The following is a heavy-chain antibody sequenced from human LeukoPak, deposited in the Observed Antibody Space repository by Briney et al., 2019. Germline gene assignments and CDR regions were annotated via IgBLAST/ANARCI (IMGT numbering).Heavy chain of an antibody. J-gene: IGHJ4*02. CDR1: GYTFTSYD. D-gene: IGHD3-3*01. V-gene: IGHV1-8*01. Sequence: ASVKVSCKASGYTFTSYDINWVRQATGQGLEWMGWMNPNSGNTGYAQKFQDRVTMTRNTSISTAYMELRSLRSEDTAVYYCARGKGLYYDFWSGFLNYWGQGTLVTVSS. CDR3: ARGKGLYYDFWSGFLNY. CDR2: MNPNSGNT.